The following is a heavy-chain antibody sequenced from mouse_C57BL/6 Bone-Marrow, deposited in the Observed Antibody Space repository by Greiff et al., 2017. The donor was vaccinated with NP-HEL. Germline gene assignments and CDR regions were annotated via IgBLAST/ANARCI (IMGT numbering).Heavy chain of an antibody. V-gene: IGHV5-17*01. J-gene: IGHJ2*01. CDR1: GFTFSDYG. Sequence: EVKLVESGGGLVKPGGSLKLSCAASGFTFSDYGMHWVRQAPEKGLEWVAYISSGSSTIYYADTVKGRFTISRDNAKNTLFLQMTSLRSEDTAMYYCASEGTVGATDYFDYWGQGTTLTVSS. D-gene: IGHD1-1*01. CDR3: ASEGTVGATDYFDY. CDR2: ISSGSSTI.